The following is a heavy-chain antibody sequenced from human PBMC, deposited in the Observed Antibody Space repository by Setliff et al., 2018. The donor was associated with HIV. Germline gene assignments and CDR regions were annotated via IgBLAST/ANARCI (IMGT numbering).Heavy chain of an antibody. CDR2: IDASANT. CDR1: GSSISSNYY. Sequence: SETLSLTCTVSGSSISSNYYWAWIRQAPGKGLEWIGCIDASANTYYIPSLKSRATISIDTSKNQLSLKLRSVTAAETAVYYCARDKTAVPRDVDAFDIWGQGTMVTVSS. V-gene: IGHV4-38-2*02. J-gene: IGHJ3*02. CDR3: ARDKTAVPRDVDAFDI. D-gene: IGHD6-13*01.